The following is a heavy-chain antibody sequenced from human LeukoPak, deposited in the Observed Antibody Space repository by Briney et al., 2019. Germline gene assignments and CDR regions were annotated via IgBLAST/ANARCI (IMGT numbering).Heavy chain of an antibody. D-gene: IGHD1-26*01. J-gene: IGHJ5*01. Sequence: PSQTLSLTCTVSGDLVSGAPYYWSWVRQHPGKGLEWIAYTYYSGNSYYNPSLKSRITLSVDTSKNQFSLNLTSVTAADTAVYFCARVVGSTSWFDSWGQGTLVTVSS. CDR1: GDLVSGAPYY. V-gene: IGHV4-31*03. CDR3: ARVVGSTSWFDS. CDR2: TYYSGNS.